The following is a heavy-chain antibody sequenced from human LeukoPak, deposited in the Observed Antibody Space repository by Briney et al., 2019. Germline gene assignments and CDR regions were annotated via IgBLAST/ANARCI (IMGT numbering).Heavy chain of an antibody. CDR3: AKEARLALPQKKGPYSSTL. J-gene: IGHJ4*01. V-gene: IGHV4-30-2*01. Sequence: SETLSLTCAVSGGSISSGGYSWSWIRQPPGKGLEWIGYIYQSGSTYYNPSLKSRVTISVDRSKNQFSLKLSSVTAADAAVYYCAKEARLALPQKKGPYSSTLRGHRTPVTVSS. CDR2: IYQSGST. D-gene: IGHD6-13*01. CDR1: GGSISSGGYS.